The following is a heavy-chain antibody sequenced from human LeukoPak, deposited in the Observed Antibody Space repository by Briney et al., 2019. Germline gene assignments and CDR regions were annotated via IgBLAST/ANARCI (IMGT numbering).Heavy chain of an antibody. J-gene: IGHJ5*02. V-gene: IGHV3-33*06. CDR3: AKTPSLWWFDP. CDR2: IWYDGSNK. D-gene: IGHD3-16*02. CDR1: GFTFSSYG. Sequence: PGGSLRLSCAASGFTFSSYGMHWVRQAPGKGLEWVAVIWYDGSNKYYADSVKGRFTISRDNSNNTLYLQINSLRAEDTAVYYCAKTPSLWWFDPWGQGTLVTVSS.